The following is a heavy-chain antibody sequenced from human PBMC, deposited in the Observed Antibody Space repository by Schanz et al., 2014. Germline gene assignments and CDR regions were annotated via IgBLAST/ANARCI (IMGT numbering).Heavy chain of an antibody. V-gene: IGHV1-69*04. CDR3: ARGPSQGYSYGHNIGAYYYGMDV. CDR2: IIPILGIA. D-gene: IGHD5-18*01. CDR1: GGTFSSFG. J-gene: IGHJ6*02. Sequence: HVQLEQSGAEVKKPGSSVKVSCKASGGTFSSFGINWVRQAPGQGLEWMGRIIPILGIANYAQKFQGRVTITADRSTSTAYMDLRSLRSEDTAVYYCARGPSQGYSYGHNIGAYYYGMDVWGQGTTVTVSS.